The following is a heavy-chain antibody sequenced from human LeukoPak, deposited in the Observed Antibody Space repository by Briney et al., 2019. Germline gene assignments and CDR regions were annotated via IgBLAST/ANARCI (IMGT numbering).Heavy chain of an antibody. V-gene: IGHV3-33*01. CDR1: GFTFSRYV. CDR3: ARADYYDSSGYYYGDY. J-gene: IGHJ4*02. D-gene: IGHD3-22*01. Sequence: PGRSLRLSCAASGFTFSRYVMHWVRQAPGKGLQWVALIWYDGSNEYYTDSVKGRFTISRDNSKNTLYLQMNNLRAEDTAVYYCARADYYDSSGYYYGDYWGQGTLVTVSS. CDR2: IWYDGSNE.